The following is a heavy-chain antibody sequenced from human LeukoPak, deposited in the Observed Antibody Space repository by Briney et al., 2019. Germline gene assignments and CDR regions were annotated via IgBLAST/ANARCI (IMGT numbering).Heavy chain of an antibody. J-gene: IGHJ6*03. Sequence: PSETLSLTYTVSGGSISSYYWSWIRQPPGKGLEWIGYIYTSGSTNYNPSLKSRVTISVDTSKNQFSLKLSSVTAADTAVYYCARHADGGNYAGYYYYYMDVWGKGTTVTVSS. V-gene: IGHV4-4*09. CDR1: GGSISSYY. D-gene: IGHD4-23*01. CDR2: IYTSGST. CDR3: ARHADGGNYAGYYYYYMDV.